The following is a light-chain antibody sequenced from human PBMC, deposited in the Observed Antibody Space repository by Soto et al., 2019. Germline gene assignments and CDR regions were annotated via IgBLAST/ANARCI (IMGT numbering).Light chain of an antibody. Sequence: QVTQSPSTLSASVGERVTMTCRASQNIDTWLAWYQQKPGETPKVLVYDASSLKSGVPSRFSGSGSGTEFTLTISSLQPDDFATYYCQHYNSYSEAFGQGTKVDI. CDR2: DAS. J-gene: IGKJ1*01. CDR1: QNIDTW. V-gene: IGKV1-5*01. CDR3: QHYNSYSEA.